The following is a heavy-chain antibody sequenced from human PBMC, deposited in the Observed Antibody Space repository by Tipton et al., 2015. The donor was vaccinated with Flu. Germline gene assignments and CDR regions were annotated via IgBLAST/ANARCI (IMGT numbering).Heavy chain of an antibody. V-gene: IGHV4-39*07. D-gene: IGHD2-2*01. CDR1: GGSISSSSHY. J-gene: IGHJ4*02. Sequence: TLSLTCTVSGGSISSSSHYWGWIRQPPGKGLEWIGSIYHSGSTYYNPSPKSRVTISVDTSKNQFSLELSSVTAADTAVYYCARGDCSSTSCLDYWGQGTLVTVSS. CDR2: IYHSGST. CDR3: ARGDCSSTSCLDY.